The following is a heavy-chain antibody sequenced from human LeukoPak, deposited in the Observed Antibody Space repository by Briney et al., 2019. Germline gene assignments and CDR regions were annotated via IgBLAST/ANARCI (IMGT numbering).Heavy chain of an antibody. CDR3: AKGGSGYYSYYFDY. Sequence: GGSLRLSCAASGFTFSSYGMHWVRQAPGKGLEWVAFIRYDGSNKYYADSVKGRFPISRDNSKNTLYLQMNSLRAEDTAVYYCAKGGSGYYSYYFDYWGQGTLVTVSS. J-gene: IGHJ4*02. CDR1: GFTFSSYG. D-gene: IGHD3-22*01. V-gene: IGHV3-30*02. CDR2: IRYDGSNK.